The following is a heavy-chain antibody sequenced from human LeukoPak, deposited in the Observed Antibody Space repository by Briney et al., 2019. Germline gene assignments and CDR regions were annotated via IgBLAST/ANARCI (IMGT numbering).Heavy chain of an antibody. J-gene: IGHJ3*02. CDR2: IYYSGST. Sequence: SETLSLTCTVSGGSISSSTYYWGWIRQPPGKGLEWIGSIYYSGSTYYNPSLKSRVTISVDTSKNQFSLKLNSVTAADTAVYYCARVTYYYDSSGYYPDAFDIWGQGTMVTVSS. D-gene: IGHD3-22*01. V-gene: IGHV4-39*07. CDR1: GGSISSSTYY. CDR3: ARVTYYYDSSGYYPDAFDI.